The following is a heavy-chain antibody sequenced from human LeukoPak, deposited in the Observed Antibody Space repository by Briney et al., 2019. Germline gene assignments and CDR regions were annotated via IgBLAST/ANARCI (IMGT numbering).Heavy chain of an antibody. CDR1: GFTFSSYS. V-gene: IGHV3-30*02. J-gene: IGHJ4*02. Sequence: PGGSLRLSCAASGFTFSSYSMNWVRQAPGKGLEWVAFIRYDGSNKYYADSVKGRFTISRDNSKNTLYLQMNSLRAEDTAVYYCARARPLERSLVDRAGDGGPFDYWGQGTLVTVSS. CDR3: ARARPLERSLVDRAGDGGPFDY. D-gene: IGHD4-17*01. CDR2: IRYDGSNK.